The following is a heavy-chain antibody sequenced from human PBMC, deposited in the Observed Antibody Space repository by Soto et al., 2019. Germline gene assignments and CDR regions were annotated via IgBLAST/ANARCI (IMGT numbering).Heavy chain of an antibody. CDR1: GGSFSGYS. J-gene: IGHJ6*02. Sequence: PSETLSLTCAVYGGSFSGYSWTWIRQPPGTGLEWIGEINHSGSTNYNPSLKSRVTISVDTSKNQFSLKLTSVTAADTAVYYCARGSSIAGLYYGMDVWGHGTTVTVSS. V-gene: IGHV4-34*01. D-gene: IGHD6-6*01. CDR3: ARGSSIAGLYYGMDV. CDR2: INHSGST.